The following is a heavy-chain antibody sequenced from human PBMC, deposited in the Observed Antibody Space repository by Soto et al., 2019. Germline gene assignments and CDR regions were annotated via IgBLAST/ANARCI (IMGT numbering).Heavy chain of an antibody. CDR1: GYSFTSYW. CDR3: ARGVGTYYYDSSGTHGVFGMDV. J-gene: IGHJ6*02. V-gene: IGHV5-51*01. Sequence: GESLKISCKGSGYSFTSYWIGWERQMPGKGLEWMGIIYPGDSDTSYSPSFQGQVTISADKSISTAYLQWSSLKASDTAMYYCARGVGTYYYDSSGTHGVFGMDVWGQGTTVTVSS. D-gene: IGHD3-22*01. CDR2: IYPGDSDT.